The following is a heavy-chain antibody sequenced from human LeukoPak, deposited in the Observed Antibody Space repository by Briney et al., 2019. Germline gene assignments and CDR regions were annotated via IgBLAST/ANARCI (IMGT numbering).Heavy chain of an antibody. J-gene: IGHJ3*02. Sequence: GVSLRLSCAASGFSFSNYVMHWVRQAPGKGLEYVSAIMPNGETRGYANSMKGRFTISRDNSKNTLYLQMGSLRAEDMAIYYCARDRDGGFAFDIWGQGTLVTVSS. CDR3: ARDRDGGFAFDI. V-gene: IGHV3-64*01. D-gene: IGHD2-15*01. CDR2: IMPNGETR. CDR1: GFSFSNYV.